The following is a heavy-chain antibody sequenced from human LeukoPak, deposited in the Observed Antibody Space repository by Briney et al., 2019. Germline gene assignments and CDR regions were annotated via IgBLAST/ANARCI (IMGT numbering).Heavy chain of an antibody. CDR3: ARDVDLYDSSGINDY. CDR2: INPNSGGT. V-gene: IGHV1-2*06. D-gene: IGHD3-22*01. CDR1: GYTFTGYY. J-gene: IGHJ4*02. Sequence: ASVKVSCKASGYTFTGYYMHWVRQAPGQGLEWMGRINPNSGGTNYAQKFQGRVTMTRDTSISTAYMELSRLRSDDTAVYYCARDVDLYDSSGINDYSGQGTLVTVST.